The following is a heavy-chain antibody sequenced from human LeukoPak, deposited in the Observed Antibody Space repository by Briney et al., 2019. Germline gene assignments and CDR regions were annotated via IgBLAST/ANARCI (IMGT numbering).Heavy chain of an antibody. Sequence: GRPLRLSCAASEFTFSSYGMHWVRKAPGKGLEWVAVISYDGSNKYYADSVKGRFTISRDNSKSTLYLQMNSLRAEDTAVYYCAKEGSGWYLDYWGQGTLVTVSS. CDR2: ISYDGSNK. J-gene: IGHJ4*02. CDR1: EFTFSSYG. V-gene: IGHV3-30*18. CDR3: AKEGSGWYLDY. D-gene: IGHD6-19*01.